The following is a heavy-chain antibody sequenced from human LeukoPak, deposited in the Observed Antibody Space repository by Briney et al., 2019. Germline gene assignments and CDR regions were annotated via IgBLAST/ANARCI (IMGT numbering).Heavy chain of an antibody. Sequence: QTGGSLRLSCAASGFTFSSYGMHWVRQAPGKGLEWVAVISYGGSNKYYADSVKGRFTISRDNSKNTLYLQMNSLRAEDTAVYYCAKEDRWYCSSTSCYNSDYWGQGTLVTVSS. D-gene: IGHD2-2*02. CDR1: GFTFSSYG. CDR3: AKEDRWYCSSTSCYNSDY. J-gene: IGHJ4*02. CDR2: ISYGGSNK. V-gene: IGHV3-30*18.